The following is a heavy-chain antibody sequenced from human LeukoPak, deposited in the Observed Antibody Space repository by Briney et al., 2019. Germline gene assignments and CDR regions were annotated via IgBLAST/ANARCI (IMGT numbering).Heavy chain of an antibody. Sequence: SETLSLTCTVSGGSISSYYWSWIRQPAGKGLEWIGRIYTSGSTNYNPSLKSRVTMSVDTSKNQFSLKLSSVTAADTAVYYCARHDHIEYSSSPAPFDYWGQGTLVTVSS. CDR3: ARHDHIEYSSSPAPFDY. V-gene: IGHV4-4*07. CDR1: GGSISSYY. J-gene: IGHJ4*02. CDR2: IYTSGST. D-gene: IGHD6-6*01.